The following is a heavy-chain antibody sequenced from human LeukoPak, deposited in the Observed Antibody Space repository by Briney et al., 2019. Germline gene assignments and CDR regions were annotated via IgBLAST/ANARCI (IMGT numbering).Heavy chain of an antibody. CDR2: ISVTGNII. J-gene: IGHJ4*02. V-gene: IGHV3-23*01. Sequence: PGGSLRLSCAASGFTFSNYAMHWVRQAPGKGLEWVSGISVTGNIIYYADAVKGRFTISRDNSKNTVYLQMNTLRAEDTAIYYCAKDQTVLPRLVGYWGQGTLVTVSS. CDR3: AKDQTVLPRLVGY. CDR1: GFTFSNYA. D-gene: IGHD2-8*02.